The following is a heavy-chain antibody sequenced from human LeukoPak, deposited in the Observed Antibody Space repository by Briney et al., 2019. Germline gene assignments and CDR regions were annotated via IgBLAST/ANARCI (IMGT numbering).Heavy chain of an antibody. Sequence: SETLSLTCAVYGGSFSSYYWTWIRQPPGKGLEWIGEVNYSGGTKYNPSLKSRVTISVDTSKNQFSLNLSSVTAADSAVYYCARRSPYSTGWSSYFDYWGQGALVTVSS. J-gene: IGHJ4*02. V-gene: IGHV4-34*01. CDR1: GGSFSSYY. CDR3: ARRSPYSTGWSSYFDY. D-gene: IGHD6-19*01. CDR2: VNYSGGT.